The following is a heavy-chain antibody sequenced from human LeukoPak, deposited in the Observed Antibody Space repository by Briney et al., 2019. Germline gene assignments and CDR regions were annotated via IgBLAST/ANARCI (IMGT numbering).Heavy chain of an antibody. Sequence: GGSLRLSCAASGFTFSSYAMSWVRQAPGKGLEWVSSIRGGGSDTHYAGTVRGRFTISRDNSKNTLYLQMNSLRAEDTAVYYCTTEYDFYRFYYMDVWGKGTTVTVSS. J-gene: IGHJ6*04. CDR3: TTEYDFYRFYYMDV. CDR2: IRGGGSDT. CDR1: GFTFSSYA. D-gene: IGHD3-3*01. V-gene: IGHV3-23*01.